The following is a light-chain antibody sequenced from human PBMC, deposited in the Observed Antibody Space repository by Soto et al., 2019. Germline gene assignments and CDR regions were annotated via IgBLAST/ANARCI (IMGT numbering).Light chain of an antibody. J-gene: IGKJ5*01. CDR2: AAS. V-gene: IGKV3-15*01. Sequence: ILMTQAPVTLSVSPGDSATLSCRASQSIESNLAWYQQKPGQAPRLLIYAASTRVTGVPGRFSGRGSGTEFTLTISGLQSEDFAIYYCQHYTNWPPITFGQGTRLEI. CDR3: QHYTNWPPIT. CDR1: QSIESN.